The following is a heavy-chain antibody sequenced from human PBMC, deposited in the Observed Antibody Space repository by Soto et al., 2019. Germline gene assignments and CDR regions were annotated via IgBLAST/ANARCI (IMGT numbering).Heavy chain of an antibody. CDR2: IRSKLYGGTT. D-gene: IGHD6-13*01. J-gene: IGHJ6*02. V-gene: IGHV3-49*03. CDR3: TRDLEKQLVPKAYYIYYGVDV. CDR1: GFRFGDYA. Sequence: PGGSLRLSCTGSGFRFGDYAMIWFRQAPEKGLEWIGVIRSKLYGGTTEYAASVKGRFTIARDDSNDIAYLQMSSLKTEDTAVYYCTRDLEKQLVPKAYYIYYGVDVWGQGTTVAVSS.